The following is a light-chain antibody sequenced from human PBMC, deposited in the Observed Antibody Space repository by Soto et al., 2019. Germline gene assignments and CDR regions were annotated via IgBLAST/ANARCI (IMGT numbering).Light chain of an antibody. CDR1: SSDVGGYNA. V-gene: IGLV2-8*01. CDR2: EVT. Sequence: QSALTQPPSASGSPGQSVAISCTGSSSDVGGYNAVSWYQHHPGKAPKLMLYEVTKRPSGVPDRFSGSKSGNTASLTVSGPRADDEDDYYYISSACSNSLGVVFGGGTKLTVL. CDR3: ISSACSNSLGVV. J-gene: IGLJ2*01.